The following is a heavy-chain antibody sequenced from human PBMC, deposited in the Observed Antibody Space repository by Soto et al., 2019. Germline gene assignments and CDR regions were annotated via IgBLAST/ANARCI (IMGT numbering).Heavy chain of an antibody. V-gene: IGHV3-48*01. CDR3: ARVIVPHYIAVASFDY. CDR1: GFTFRSYS. D-gene: IGHD6-19*01. CDR2: ISSSSSTI. J-gene: IGHJ4*02. Sequence: EVQLVESGGGLVQPGGSLRLSCAASGFTFRSYSMNWVRQAPGKGLEWVSYISSSSSTIYYADSVKGRFTISRDNAKNSLYLQMTSLRAEDTAVYHCARVIVPHYIAVASFDYWGQGTLVTVSS.